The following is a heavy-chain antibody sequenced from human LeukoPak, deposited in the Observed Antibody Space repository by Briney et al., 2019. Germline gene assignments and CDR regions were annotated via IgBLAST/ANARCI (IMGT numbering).Heavy chain of an antibody. J-gene: IGHJ4*02. CDR2: TIPIFGTA. D-gene: IGHD3-3*01. CDR1: GGTFSSYA. Sequence: SVKVSCKASGGTFSSYAISWVRQAPGQGLEWMGGTIPIFGTANYAQKFQGRVTITADESTSTAYMELSSLRSEDTAVYYCAREGRLYDFWSGYYTPYYFDYWGQGTLVTVSS. V-gene: IGHV1-69*13. CDR3: AREGRLYDFWSGYYTPYYFDY.